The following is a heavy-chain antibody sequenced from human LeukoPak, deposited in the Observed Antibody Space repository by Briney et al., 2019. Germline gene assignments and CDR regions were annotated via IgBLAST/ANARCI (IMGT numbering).Heavy chain of an antibody. CDR2: INPNSGGT. V-gene: IGHV1-2*02. Sequence: ASVKVSCKASGYTFTGYSMHWVRQAPGQGLEWMGWINPNSGGTNYAQKFQGRVTMTTDTSISTAYMELSRLRSDDTAVYYCARVTGYMIEDYFDYWGQGILVTVSS. CDR3: ARVTGYMIEDYFDY. D-gene: IGHD3-9*01. CDR1: GYTFTGYS. J-gene: IGHJ4*02.